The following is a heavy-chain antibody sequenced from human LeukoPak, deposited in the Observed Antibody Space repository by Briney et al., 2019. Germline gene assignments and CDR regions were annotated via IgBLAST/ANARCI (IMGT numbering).Heavy chain of an antibody. CDR1: DGSISSYH. V-gene: IGHV4-4*07. CDR2: IYSSGST. Sequence: PSETLSLTRTVSDGSISSYHWSWIRQSAGKGLEWIGRIYSSGSTNYNPSLKSRVTMSVDTSKNQFSLKLSSVTAADTAVYYCARGLKYSGTYGWFDPWGQGTPVTVSS. CDR3: ARGLKYSGTYGWFDP. D-gene: IGHD1-26*01. J-gene: IGHJ5*02.